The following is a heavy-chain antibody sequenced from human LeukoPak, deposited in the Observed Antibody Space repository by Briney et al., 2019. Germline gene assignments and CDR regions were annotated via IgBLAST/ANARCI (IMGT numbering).Heavy chain of an antibody. CDR3: ARGAPAGPFDAFDI. V-gene: IGHV3-23*01. CDR1: GFTFSSYA. CDR2: FSGSGDNT. Sequence: GGSLRLSCAASGFTFSSYAMSWVRQAPGKGLEWVSGFSGSGDNTYYAEYVKGRSTISRDNSKNTLYLQMNSLRAEDTAVYYCARGAPAGPFDAFDIWGQGTMVTVSS. D-gene: IGHD6-13*01. J-gene: IGHJ3*02.